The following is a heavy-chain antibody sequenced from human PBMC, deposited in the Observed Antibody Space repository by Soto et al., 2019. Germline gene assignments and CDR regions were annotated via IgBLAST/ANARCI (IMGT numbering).Heavy chain of an antibody. CDR3: ATSYGSGYRAFDF. D-gene: IGHD3-10*01. V-gene: IGHV1-69*04. J-gene: IGHJ4*02. CDR1: GDTFNFYS. CDR2: VNPILSMS. Sequence: QVQLVQSGAEVKRPGSSVKVSCKASGDTFNFYSINWVRQAPGLGLEWMGRVNPILSMSNYAQRFQGRVTXTXDXXTSTAHMELSGLRSEDTAIYYCATSYGSGYRAFDFWGQGALVTVSS.